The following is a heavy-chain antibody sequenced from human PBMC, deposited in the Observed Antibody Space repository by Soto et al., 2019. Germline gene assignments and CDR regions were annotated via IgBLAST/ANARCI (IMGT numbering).Heavy chain of an antibody. CDR2: IYPDDSDT. CDR1: GYTFTSYW. V-gene: IGHV5-51*01. D-gene: IGHD3-10*01. CDR3: ARSGKYYYGSGSYYDAFDI. Sequence: GESLKISCKGSGYTFTSYWIGWVRQMPGKGLEWMGIIYPDDSDTRYSPSFQGQVTISADKSISTAYLQWSSLKASDTAMYYCARSGKYYYGSGSYYDAFDIWGQGTMVTVSS. J-gene: IGHJ3*02.